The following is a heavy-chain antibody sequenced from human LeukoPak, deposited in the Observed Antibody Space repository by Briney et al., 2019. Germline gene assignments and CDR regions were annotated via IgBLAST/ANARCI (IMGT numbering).Heavy chain of an antibody. D-gene: IGHD3-10*01. J-gene: IGHJ4*02. CDR2: IYYSGST. CDR3: ARQGLLWFGVLGDY. CDR1: GGSISSSSYY. V-gene: IGHV4-39*01. Sequence: SETLSLTCTVSGGSISSSSYYWGWIRQPPGKGLEWIGSIYYSGSTYYNPSLKSRVTISVDTSKNQFSLKLSSVTAADTAVYYCARQGLLWFGVLGDYWGQGTLVTVSS.